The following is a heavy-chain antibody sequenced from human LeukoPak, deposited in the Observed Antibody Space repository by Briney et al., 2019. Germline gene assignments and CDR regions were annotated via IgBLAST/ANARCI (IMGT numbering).Heavy chain of an antibody. J-gene: IGHJ4*02. CDR2: IYYSGST. Sequence: SETLSLTCTVSGGSISSSSYYWGWIRQPPGKGLEWIGSIYYSGSTYYNPSLKSRVTISVNTSKNQFSLKLSSVTAADTAVYYCARYSSSWFCRSYYFDYWGQGTLVTVSS. V-gene: IGHV4-39*07. CDR3: ARYSSSWFCRSYYFDY. CDR1: GGSISSSSYY. D-gene: IGHD6-13*01.